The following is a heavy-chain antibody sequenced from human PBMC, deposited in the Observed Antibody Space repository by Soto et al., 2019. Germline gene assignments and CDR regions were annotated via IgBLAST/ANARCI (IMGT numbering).Heavy chain of an antibody. D-gene: IGHD6-13*01. CDR1: GFSLSSSGVG. Sequence: GPTLVNPTQTLTLTCTFSGFSLSSSGVGVGWIRQPPGKALEWLALIYWDNYKQYSPSLKNRFTITKDTSKNQVVLTMTKMEPVDTGTYYCARVMGSGTVGVFDYWGQGTLVTVSS. V-gene: IGHV2-5*02. J-gene: IGHJ4*02. CDR3: ARVMGSGTVGVFDY. CDR2: IYWDNYK.